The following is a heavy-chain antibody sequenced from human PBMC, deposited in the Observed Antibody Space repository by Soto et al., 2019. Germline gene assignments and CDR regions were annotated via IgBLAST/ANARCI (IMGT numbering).Heavy chain of an antibody. D-gene: IGHD3-9*01. V-gene: IGHV3-30-3*01. CDR1: GFIFSTYA. Sequence: GGSLILFCAASGFIFSTYAMHWVRQPPGKGLEWVAVISYDGNTKDYADSVKGRFTISRDNSKNTVYLQMSSLRTEDTAVYYCARPGSGYDVLTGRYFYYYHTVDVWGQGTTVTVSS. J-gene: IGHJ6*02. CDR3: ARPGSGYDVLTGRYFYYYHTVDV. CDR2: ISYDGNTK.